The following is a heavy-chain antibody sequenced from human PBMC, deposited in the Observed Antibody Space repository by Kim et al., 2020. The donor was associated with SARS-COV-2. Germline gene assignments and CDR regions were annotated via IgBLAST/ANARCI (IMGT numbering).Heavy chain of an antibody. CDR3: AKGRTWYYYSDIAV. J-gene: IGHJ6*02. CDR1: GFIFSNYA. CDR2: ISGSGGST. Sequence: GGSLRLSCAASGFIFSNYAMSWVRQAPGKGLEWVSGISGSGGSTDYADSVKGRFTISRDNSKNTLYLQMDSLRAEDTAIYYCAKGRTWYYYSDIAVWGQGTMVTVSS. V-gene: IGHV3-23*01.